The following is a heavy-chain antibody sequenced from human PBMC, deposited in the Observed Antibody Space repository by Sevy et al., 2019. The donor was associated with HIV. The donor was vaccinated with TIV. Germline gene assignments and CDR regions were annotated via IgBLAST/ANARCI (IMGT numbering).Heavy chain of an antibody. Sequence: ASVKVSCKASGYTSTSYGISWVRLAPRQGLEWMGWISAYNGNTNYAQKLQGRVTMTTDTSTSTAYMELRSLRSDDTAVYYCARYRLAVAADYWGQGTLVTVSS. CDR3: ARYRLAVAADY. CDR2: ISAYNGNT. J-gene: IGHJ4*02. CDR1: GYTSTSYG. D-gene: IGHD6-19*01. V-gene: IGHV1-18*01.